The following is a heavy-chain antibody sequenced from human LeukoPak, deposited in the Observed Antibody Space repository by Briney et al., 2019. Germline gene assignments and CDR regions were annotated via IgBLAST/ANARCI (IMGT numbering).Heavy chain of an antibody. Sequence: SETLSLTCAVYGGSFSGYYWSWIRRPPGKGLEWIGEINHSGSTNYNPSLKSRVTISVDTSKNQFSLKLSSVTAADTAVYYCARWSDYYDSSGYSGLYYWGQGTLVTVSS. V-gene: IGHV4-34*01. CDR2: INHSGST. J-gene: IGHJ4*02. CDR3: ARWSDYYDSSGYSGLYY. D-gene: IGHD3-22*01. CDR1: GGSFSGYY.